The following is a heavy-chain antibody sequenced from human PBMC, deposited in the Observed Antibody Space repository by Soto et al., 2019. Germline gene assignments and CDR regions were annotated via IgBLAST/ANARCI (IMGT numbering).Heavy chain of an antibody. Sequence: SETLSLTCTVSVGSMSEYFWSLIRQSPGKGLEWIGYIYYLGSTDYNPSLKSRVTISVDTSKRQFSLRLTSVTAADTAVYYCARDGYDGSGSPYPAYWGPGTKVTVSS. CDR3: ARDGYDGSGSPYPAY. CDR1: VGSMSEYF. D-gene: IGHD3-10*01. J-gene: IGHJ4*02. V-gene: IGHV4-59*01. CDR2: IYYLGST.